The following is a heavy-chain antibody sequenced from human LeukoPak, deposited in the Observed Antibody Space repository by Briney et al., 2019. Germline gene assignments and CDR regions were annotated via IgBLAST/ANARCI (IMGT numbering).Heavy chain of an antibody. CDR3: ARVPRGIANFDY. V-gene: IGHV3-21*01. Sequence: PGGSLTLSWAATGFTFSSYSTKWVRQAPGKGLEWVSSISSGSSYIYYADSVKGRFTISRDNAKNSLSLQMNSLRAEDTAVYYCARVPRGIANFDYWGQGTLVTVSS. CDR2: ISSGSSYI. J-gene: IGHJ4*02. CDR1: GFTFSSYS.